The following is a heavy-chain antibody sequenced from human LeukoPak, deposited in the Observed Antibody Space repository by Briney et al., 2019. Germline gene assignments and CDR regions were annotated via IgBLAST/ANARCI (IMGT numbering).Heavy chain of an antibody. CDR3: QGAGGYYYMDV. CDR1: GGTFSSYA. J-gene: IGHJ6*03. Sequence: VASVKVSCKASGGTFSSYAISWARQAPGQGLEWMGGIIPIFGTANYAQKFQGRVTITADKSTSTAYMELSSLRPEDTAVYYCQGAGGYYYMDVWGKGTTVTVSS. CDR2: IIPIFGTA. D-gene: IGHD6-19*01. V-gene: IGHV1-69*06.